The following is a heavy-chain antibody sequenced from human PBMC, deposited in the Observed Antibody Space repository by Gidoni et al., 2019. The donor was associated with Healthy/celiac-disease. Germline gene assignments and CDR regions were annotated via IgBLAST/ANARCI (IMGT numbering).Heavy chain of an antibody. J-gene: IGHJ5*02. CDR3: AKGSCSSTSCYKRGNWFDP. CDR1: GFTFSSYA. Sequence: EVQLLESGGGLVQPGGSLRLSCAASGFTFSSYAMSWVRQAPGKGLEWVSAISGSGGSTYYADSVKGRFTISRDKSKNTLYLQMNSLRAEDTAVYYCAKGSCSSTSCYKRGNWFDPWGQGTLVTVSS. D-gene: IGHD2-2*02. CDR2: ISGSGGST. V-gene: IGHV3-23*01.